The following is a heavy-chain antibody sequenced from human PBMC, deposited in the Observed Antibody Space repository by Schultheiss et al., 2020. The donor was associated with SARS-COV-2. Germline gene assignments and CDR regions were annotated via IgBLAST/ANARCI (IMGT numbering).Heavy chain of an antibody. CDR3: ARRAYCGDDCFPFDY. CDR1: GGSISSYY. V-gene: IGHV4-59*08. D-gene: IGHD2-21*01. Sequence: SQTLSLTCTVSGGSISSYYWSWVRQPPGKGLEWIGEITHGGATNYNPSLKSRVTISLDTSNNQLSLILSSVTAADTAVYYCARRAYCGDDCFPFDYWGQGTLVTVSS. CDR2: ITHGGAT. J-gene: IGHJ4*02.